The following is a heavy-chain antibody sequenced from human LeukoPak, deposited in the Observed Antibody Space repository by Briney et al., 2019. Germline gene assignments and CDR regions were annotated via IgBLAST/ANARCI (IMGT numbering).Heavy chain of an antibody. D-gene: IGHD1-1*01. J-gene: IGHJ4*02. CDR2: INAGNSDT. V-gene: IGHV1-3*01. CDR3: ARHERDFDY. Sequence: ASVKVSCKASGYTFINYVIHWVRQAPGQRPEWKGWINAGNSDTKYSQKFQGRVSISRDTSASTVHMELSSLRSEDTAVYYCARHERDFDYWGQGTLVTVSS. CDR1: GYTFINYV.